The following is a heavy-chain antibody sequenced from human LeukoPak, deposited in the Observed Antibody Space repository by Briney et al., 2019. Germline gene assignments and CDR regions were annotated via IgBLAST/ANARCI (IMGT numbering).Heavy chain of an antibody. J-gene: IGHJ4*02. CDR1: GFTFTNAW. Sequence: GGSLRLSCAASGFTFTNAWMSWVRQAPGKGLEWVGRIISKTDGGPTDYAAPVKGRFTISRDDSKNTLYLQMNSLKTEDTAVYYCSTDRATTWGFDCWGQGTLVTVSS. V-gene: IGHV3-15*01. D-gene: IGHD4-17*01. CDR2: IISKTDGGPT. CDR3: STDRATTWGFDC.